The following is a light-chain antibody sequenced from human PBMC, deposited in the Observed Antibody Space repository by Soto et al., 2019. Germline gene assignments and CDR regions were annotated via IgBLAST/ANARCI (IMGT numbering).Light chain of an antibody. CDR1: SSDVGGYNY. J-gene: IGLJ1*01. CDR2: DVS. Sequence: QSVLTQPASVSGSPGQSITISCTGTSSDVGGYNYVSWYQQHPGKAPKFMIYDVSNRPSGVSNRFSGSKSGNTAPLTISWLQAEDEADYYCSSYTTSNTRQIVFGTGTKVTVL. CDR3: SSYTTSNTRQIV. V-gene: IGLV2-14*01.